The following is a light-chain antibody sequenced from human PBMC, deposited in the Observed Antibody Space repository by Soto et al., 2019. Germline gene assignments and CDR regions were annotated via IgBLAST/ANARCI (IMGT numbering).Light chain of an antibody. CDR3: QQSDTPPLP. V-gene: IGKV1-33*01. CDR2: DAS. CDR1: QDISYY. J-gene: IGKJ4*01. Sequence: DIQMTQSPSSLSASVGVRVTITCQASQDISYYLNWYQQTPGKAPNLLIYDASILQTGVPSRFSGSVSGTDVTCTISSLQPEDVATYYCQQSDTPPLPVGGGTKVEIK.